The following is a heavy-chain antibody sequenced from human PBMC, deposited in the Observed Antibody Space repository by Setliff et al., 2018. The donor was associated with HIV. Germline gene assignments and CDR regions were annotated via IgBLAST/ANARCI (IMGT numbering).Heavy chain of an antibody. CDR2: INSDGSST. J-gene: IGHJ5*02. CDR3: AREDYYDSSGYPNWFDP. Sequence: GESLKISCAASGFTFSSYWMHWVRQAPGKGLVWVSRINSDGSSTSYADSVKGRFTISRDNAKNTLYLQMNSLRAEDTAVYYCAREDYYDSSGYPNWFDPWGQGTLVTV. D-gene: IGHD3-22*01. V-gene: IGHV3-74*01. CDR1: GFTFSSYW.